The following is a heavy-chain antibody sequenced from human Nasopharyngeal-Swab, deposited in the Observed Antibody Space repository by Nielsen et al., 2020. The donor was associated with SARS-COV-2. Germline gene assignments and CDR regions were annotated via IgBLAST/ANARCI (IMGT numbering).Heavy chain of an antibody. CDR1: GFTVSSNY. CDR3: ARVSYYYGSGDY. Sequence: GGSLRLSCAASGFTVSSNYMSWVRQAPGKVLEWVSVIYSGSSTYYPDSVKGRFTISRDNSKNTPYLQMNSRRPEDTAVYYCARVSYYYGSGDYWGQGTLVTVSS. J-gene: IGHJ4*02. V-gene: IGHV3-66*01. CDR2: IYSGSST. D-gene: IGHD3-10*01.